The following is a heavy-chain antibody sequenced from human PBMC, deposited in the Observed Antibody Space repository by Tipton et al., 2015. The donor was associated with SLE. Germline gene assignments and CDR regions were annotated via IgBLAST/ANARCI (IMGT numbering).Heavy chain of an antibody. CDR3: ARRIGEAFEI. CDR1: GGSISSSNYY. V-gene: IGHV4-39*07. D-gene: IGHD3-10*01. Sequence: TLSLTCRVSGGSISSSNYYWGWIRQPPGKGLEWIGTIYYSGSTYYNPSLKSRVTISVDTSKNQFSLKLSSVTAADTAVYYCARRIGEAFEIWGQGTMVSVSS. J-gene: IGHJ3*02. CDR2: IYYSGST.